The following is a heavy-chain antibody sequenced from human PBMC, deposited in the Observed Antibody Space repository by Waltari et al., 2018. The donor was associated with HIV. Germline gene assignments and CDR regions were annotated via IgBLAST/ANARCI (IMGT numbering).Heavy chain of an antibody. V-gene: IGHV5-51*03. D-gene: IGHD3-22*01. CDR3: ATSRSTYYDTGGYFDY. Sequence: EVQLVQSGAEVKKQGESLKTSCKASGYSFTSYWIGWVRQMPGKGLEWMGIIYPGDSDTRYSPSFQGQVTISADKSISTAYLQWSSLKASDTAMYYCATSRSTYYDTGGYFDYWGQGTLVTVSS. CDR1: GYSFTSYW. CDR2: IYPGDSDT. J-gene: IGHJ4*02.